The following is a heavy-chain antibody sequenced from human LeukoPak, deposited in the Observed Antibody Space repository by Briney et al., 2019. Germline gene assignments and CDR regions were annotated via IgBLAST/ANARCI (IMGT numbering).Heavy chain of an antibody. V-gene: IGHV1-18*01. CDR3: ARVPADIVVVPAASSYGMDV. D-gene: IGHD2-2*01. J-gene: IGHJ6*02. Sequence: ASVKVSCKASGYTFTSYGISWVRQAPGQGLEWMGWISAYNGNTNYAQKLQGRVTMTTDTSTSTAYMELRSLRSDDTAVYYCARVPADIVVVPAASSYGMDVWGQGTTVTVSS. CDR1: GYTFTSYG. CDR2: ISAYNGNT.